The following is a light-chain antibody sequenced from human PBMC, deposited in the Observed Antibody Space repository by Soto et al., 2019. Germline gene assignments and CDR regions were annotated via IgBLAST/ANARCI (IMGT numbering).Light chain of an antibody. CDR2: GAS. J-gene: IGLJ2*01. CDR1: SSDVGGYDY. CDR3: SSYTSISTRL. V-gene: IGLV2-14*03. Sequence: QSALTPPASVSGAPGQSITISCTGTSSDVGGYDYVSWYQQHPGKAPKLIIYGASNPPSGVSGRVSASTSGNTAPLSISGLQAEDEADYYCSSYTSISTRLFGGGTKLTVL.